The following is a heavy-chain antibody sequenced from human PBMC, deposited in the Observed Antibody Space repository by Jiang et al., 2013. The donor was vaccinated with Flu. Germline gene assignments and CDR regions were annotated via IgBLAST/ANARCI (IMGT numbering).Heavy chain of an antibody. CDR3: AKTVHLVAVAGTDFDS. CDR1: GFTFNNYA. D-gene: IGHD6-19*01. V-gene: IGHV3-30-3*01. J-gene: IGHJ4*02. Sequence: GVVQPGRSLRLSCAASGFTFNNYAMHWVRQAPGKGLEWVAVISYDGLNKYYADSVKGRFTISRDNSKNTLYLQMNSLRVEDTAVYYCAKTVHLVAVAGTDFDSWGQGTLVTVSS. CDR2: ISYDGLNK.